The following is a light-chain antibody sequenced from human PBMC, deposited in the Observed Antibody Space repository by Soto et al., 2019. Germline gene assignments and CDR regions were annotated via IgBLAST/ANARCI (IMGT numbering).Light chain of an antibody. CDR2: DAS. Sequence: IVLTQSPCTLSLSTGERATLSCRASQSVSNNYLAWDQQKPGQSPRLLIYDASTRATGVPARFIGSGSGTEFTLTISSLQSEDFAVYYCQQYNNWPPWTFGQGTKV. CDR3: QQYNNWPPWT. CDR1: QSVSNN. V-gene: IGKV3-15*01. J-gene: IGKJ1*01.